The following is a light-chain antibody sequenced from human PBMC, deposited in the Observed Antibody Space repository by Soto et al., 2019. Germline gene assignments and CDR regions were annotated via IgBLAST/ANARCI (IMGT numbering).Light chain of an antibody. Sequence: QSALTRPASVSGSAGQSITIACTGSSSDVGGYNYVSWYQQHPGKAPKLMIYEVSNRPSGVSNRFSGSKSGNTASLTISGLQAEDEADYYCSSYTSSRTLYVFGTRTKVTV. CDR1: SSDVGGYNY. CDR2: EVS. V-gene: IGLV2-14*01. CDR3: SSYTSSRTLYV. J-gene: IGLJ1*01.